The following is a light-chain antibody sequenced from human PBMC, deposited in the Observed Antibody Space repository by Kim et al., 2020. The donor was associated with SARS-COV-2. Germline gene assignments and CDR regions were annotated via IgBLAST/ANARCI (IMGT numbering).Light chain of an antibody. CDR3: SSYTSSSLWV. CDR1: SSDVGGYKY. V-gene: IGLV2-14*04. CDR2: DVS. Sequence: GQSITSSCTGTSSDVGGYKYVSWYQQHPGKAPKLVIYDVSKRPSGVSNRFSGSKSGNTASLTISGLQAEDEADYYCSSYTSSSLWVFGGGTQLTVL. J-gene: IGLJ3*02.